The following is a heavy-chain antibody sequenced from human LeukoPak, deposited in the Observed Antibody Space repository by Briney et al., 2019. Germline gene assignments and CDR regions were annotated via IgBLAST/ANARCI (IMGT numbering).Heavy chain of an antibody. CDR3: ARDKSSPHAFDI. Sequence: GGSLRLSCAAYGFTVSSNYMSWVSQAPGKGLEWVSIIYSGGSTYYADSVKGRFTISRDNSKNTLYLQMNSLRAEDTAVYYCARDKSSPHAFDIWGQGTMVTVSS. CDR2: IYSGGST. J-gene: IGHJ3*02. CDR1: GFTVSSNY. V-gene: IGHV3-53*01.